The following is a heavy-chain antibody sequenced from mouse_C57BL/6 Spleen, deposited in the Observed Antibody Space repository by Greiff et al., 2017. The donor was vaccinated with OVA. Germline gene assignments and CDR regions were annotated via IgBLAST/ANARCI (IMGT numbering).Heavy chain of an antibody. CDR2: ISYAGSN. J-gene: IGHJ3*01. V-gene: IGHV3-6*01. CDR1: GYSITSGYY. CDR3: ARGPLRGFAY. Sequence: EVQLQQSGPGLVKPSQSLSLTCSVTGYSITSGYYWNWIRQFPGNKLEWMGYISYAGSNNYNPSLKNRISITRDTSKNQFFLKLNSVTTEDTATYYCARGPLRGFAYWGQGTLVTVSA. D-gene: IGHD1-1*01.